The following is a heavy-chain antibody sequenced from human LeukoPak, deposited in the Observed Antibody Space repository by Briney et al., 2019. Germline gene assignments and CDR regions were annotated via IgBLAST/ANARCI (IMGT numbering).Heavy chain of an antibody. V-gene: IGHV4-34*01. J-gene: IGHJ4*02. CDR3: ARGLWGYYFGLGYYFDY. Sequence: SETLSLTCAVYGGSFSGYYWSWIRQPPGKGLEWIGEINHSGSTNYNPSLKSRVTISVDTSKNQFSLKLSSVTAADTAVYYCARGLWGYYFGLGYYFDYWGQGTLVTVSS. CDR2: INHSGST. CDR1: GGSFSGYY. D-gene: IGHD3-22*01.